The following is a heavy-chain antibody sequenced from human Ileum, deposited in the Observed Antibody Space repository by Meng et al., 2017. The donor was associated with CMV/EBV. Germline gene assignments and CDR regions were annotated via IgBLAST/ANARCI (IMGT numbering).Heavy chain of an antibody. V-gene: IGHV5-51*01. D-gene: IGHD6-19*01. CDR1: FTSYW. Sequence: FTSYWIGWVRQMPGKGLEWMGIIYPGDSDTRYSPSFQGQVTISADKSISTAYLQWSSLKASDTAMYYCARHQSSGWDYYYYYGMDVWGQGTTVTVSS. CDR3: ARHQSSGWDYYYYYGMDV. CDR2: IYPGDSDT. J-gene: IGHJ6*02.